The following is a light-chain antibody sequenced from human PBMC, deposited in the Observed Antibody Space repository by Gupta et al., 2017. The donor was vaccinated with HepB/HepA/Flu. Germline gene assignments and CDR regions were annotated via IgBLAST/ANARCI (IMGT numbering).Light chain of an antibody. Sequence: SYVLTQPPSVSVAPGKTASITCGGNDIGRKNVHWYQQKPGQAPVGVVYDDSDRPSGIPERFSGSNSGNTATLTISRVEAGDEADYYCQVWDINSDVGLFGGGTMLTVL. J-gene: IGLJ2*01. CDR3: QVWDINSDVGL. V-gene: IGLV3-21*03. CDR1: DIGRKN. CDR2: DDS.